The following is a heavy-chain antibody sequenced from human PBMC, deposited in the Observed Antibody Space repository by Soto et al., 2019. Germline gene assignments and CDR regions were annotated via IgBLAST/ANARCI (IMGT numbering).Heavy chain of an antibody. CDR3: AKYRSADKAGISVRYFDY. J-gene: IGHJ4*02. CDR1: GFAVSSTF. V-gene: IGHV3-53*02. CDR2: IYPDGST. D-gene: IGHD1-1*01. Sequence: EVQLVQTGGDLIQPGGSLRLSCAASGFAVSSTFMSWVPQAPGKGLEWVSVIYPDGSTYYADSVRGRFTISRDNSKNTVYLQMTNLGAEYTAVYYCAKYRSADKAGISVRYFDYWGQGDLVIVSS.